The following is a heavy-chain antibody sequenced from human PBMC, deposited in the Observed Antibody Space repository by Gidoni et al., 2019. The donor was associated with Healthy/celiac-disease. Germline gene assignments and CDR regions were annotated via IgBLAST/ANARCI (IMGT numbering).Heavy chain of an antibody. CDR1: GFPFSSDG. CDR3: AKDIGGGDYGYFQH. V-gene: IGHV3-30*18. CDR2: ISYDGSNK. J-gene: IGHJ1*01. Sequence: QVQLVESGGGVVQPGRSLSRSCSASGFPFSSDGMHWVRQAPSKGLEWVAVISYDGSNKYYADSVKGRFTISRDNSKNTLYLQMNSLRAEDTAVYYCAKDIGGGDYGYFQHWGQGTLVTVSS. D-gene: IGHD4-17*01.